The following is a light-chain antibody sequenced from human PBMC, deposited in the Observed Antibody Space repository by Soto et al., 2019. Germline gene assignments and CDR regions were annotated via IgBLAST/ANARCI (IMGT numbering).Light chain of an antibody. CDR1: QSISSW. CDR3: LQDYNSPRT. Sequence: RATRTXXASQSISSWLAWYQQKPGKAPKLLIYKASSLESGVPSRFSGSGSGTDFTLTLSSLQPEAFATYYCLQDYNSPRTFGRGTKVDIK. V-gene: IGKV1-5*03. CDR2: KAS. J-gene: IGKJ1*01.